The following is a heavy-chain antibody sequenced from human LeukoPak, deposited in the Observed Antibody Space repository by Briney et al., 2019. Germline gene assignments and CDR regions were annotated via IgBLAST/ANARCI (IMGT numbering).Heavy chain of an antibody. Sequence: ASVKVSCKASGYTFTTYSISWLRQAPGEGLEWMGWISAYNANTNYAQKFHGRVTMTTDTSTTTAYMELRSLRSEDTAIYYCARGMGWGDRWGRGTLVTVSS. V-gene: IGHV1-18*01. CDR1: GYTFTTYS. CDR3: ARGMGWGDR. D-gene: IGHD1-26*01. J-gene: IGHJ4*02. CDR2: ISAYNANT.